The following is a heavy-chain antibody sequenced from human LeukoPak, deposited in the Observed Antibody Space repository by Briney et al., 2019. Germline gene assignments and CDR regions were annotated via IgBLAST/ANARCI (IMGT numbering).Heavy chain of an antibody. J-gene: IGHJ3*02. V-gene: IGHV3-30*04. CDR1: GFTFSIFA. D-gene: IGHD3-9*01. CDR3: ARDSRDILTGYHPPEAFDI. Sequence: GGSLRLSCAASGFTFSIFAMHWVRHAQDKGLEWEAVISYVGSNKYYADSVKDRLTIPRDNSKHTLYLKMNSLRAEDTAVYYCARDSRDILTGYHPPEAFDIWGQGTMVTVSS. CDR2: ISYVGSNK.